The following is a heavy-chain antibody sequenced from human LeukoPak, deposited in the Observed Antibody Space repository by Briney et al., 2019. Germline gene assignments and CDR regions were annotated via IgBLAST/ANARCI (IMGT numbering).Heavy chain of an antibody. D-gene: IGHD5-18*01. CDR1: GFTFSSYG. CDR3: ARGYSYGASGFDY. Sequence: HPGGSLRLSCAASGFTFSSYGMHWVRQAPGKGLEWVAFIRYDGSNKYYADSVKGRFTISRDNAKNSLYLQMNSLRAEDTAVYYCARGYSYGASGFDYWGQGTLVTVSS. CDR2: IRYDGSNK. V-gene: IGHV3-30*02. J-gene: IGHJ4*02.